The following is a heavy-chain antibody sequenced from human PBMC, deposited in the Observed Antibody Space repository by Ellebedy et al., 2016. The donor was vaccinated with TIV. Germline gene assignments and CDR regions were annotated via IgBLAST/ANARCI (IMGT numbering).Heavy chain of an antibody. V-gene: IGHV5-10-1*01. Sequence: GESLKIPCKVSGYSYTNYWINWVRQMPGKGLEWMGRIDPSDSYTNYSPSFKGHVTISADKSINTAFLQWDSLKASDTAMYYCATWLDSRWTDFDSWGQGTLVTISS. CDR3: ATWLDSRWTDFDS. CDR2: IDPSDSYT. J-gene: IGHJ4*02. CDR1: GYSYTNYW. D-gene: IGHD6-13*01.